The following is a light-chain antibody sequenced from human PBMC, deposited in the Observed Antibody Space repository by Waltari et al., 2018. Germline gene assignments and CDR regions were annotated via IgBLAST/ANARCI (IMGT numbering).Light chain of an antibody. Sequence: DIVMTQSPDSLAVSLGERATINCKSSQSVLHTNNRNYLACYQQRPGQSPKLLFSWASDRESGVPDRFSGSGSGTDFTLTITSLQAEDVATYYCQQYYATPLTFGGGTKVVIK. CDR1: QSVLHTNNRNY. CDR3: QQYYATPLT. V-gene: IGKV4-1*01. J-gene: IGKJ4*01. CDR2: WAS.